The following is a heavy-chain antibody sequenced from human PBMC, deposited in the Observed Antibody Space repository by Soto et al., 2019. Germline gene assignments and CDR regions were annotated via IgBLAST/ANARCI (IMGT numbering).Heavy chain of an antibody. CDR2: IIPIFGTA. V-gene: IGHV1-69*13. J-gene: IGHJ6*02. Sequence: GASVKVSCKASGGTFSSYAISWVRQAPGQGLEWMGGIIPIFGTANYAQKFQGRVTITADESTSTAYMELSSLRSEDTAVYYCASPPYSSSQKIRYYYYYGMDVWGQGTTVTVSS. CDR3: ASPPYSSSQKIRYYYYYGMDV. CDR1: GGTFSSYA. D-gene: IGHD6-6*01.